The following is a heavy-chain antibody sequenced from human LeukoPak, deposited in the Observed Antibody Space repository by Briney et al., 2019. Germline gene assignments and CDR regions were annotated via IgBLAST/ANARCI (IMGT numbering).Heavy chain of an antibody. V-gene: IGHV1-46*01. D-gene: IGHD3-10*01. CDR2: INPSGGST. J-gene: IGHJ4*02. CDR1: GYTFTSYY. CDR3: ASSMVRGVIITDY. Sequence: GASVKVSCKASGYTFTSYYMHWVRQAPGQGLGWMGIINPSGGSTSYAQKFQGRVTMTRDTSTGTVYMGLSSLRSEDTAVYYCASSMVRGVIITDYWGQGTLVTVSS.